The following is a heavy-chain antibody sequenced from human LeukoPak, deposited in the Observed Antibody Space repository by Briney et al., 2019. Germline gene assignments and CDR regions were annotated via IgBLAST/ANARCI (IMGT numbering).Heavy chain of an antibody. Sequence: PSETLSLTCTASGGSISSYYWSWIRQPPGKGLEWIGYIYYSGSTNYNPSLRSRVTISVDTSKNQFSLKLSSVTAADTAVYYCASMVRGSYYYYGMDVWGQGTTVTVSS. CDR1: GGSISSYY. D-gene: IGHD3-10*01. V-gene: IGHV4-59*01. CDR2: IYYSGST. CDR3: ASMVRGSYYYYGMDV. J-gene: IGHJ6*02.